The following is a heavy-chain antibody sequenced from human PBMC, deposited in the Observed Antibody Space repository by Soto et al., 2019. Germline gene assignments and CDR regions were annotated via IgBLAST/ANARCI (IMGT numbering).Heavy chain of an antibody. V-gene: IGHV3-30*18. D-gene: IGHD6-13*01. Sequence: QVQLVESGGGVVQPGRSLRLSCAASGFTFSSYGMHWVRQAPGKGLEWVAVISYDGSNKYYADSVKGRFTISRDNSKNTLYLQMNSLRAEDTGVYYCAKDAAAALDLWGRGPLVTVSS. J-gene: IGHJ2*01. CDR2: ISYDGSNK. CDR3: AKDAAAALDL. CDR1: GFTFSSYG.